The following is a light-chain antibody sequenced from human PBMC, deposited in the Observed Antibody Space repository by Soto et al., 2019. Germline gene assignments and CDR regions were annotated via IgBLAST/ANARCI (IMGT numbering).Light chain of an antibody. CDR3: QHHNSYPLT. Sequence: DIQLTQSPSFLSASVGDRVTITCRASQGIYSHLAWYQQKPGKAPKLLIYAASTLQSGVPSRFSGSRSGTDFILTVSSLQTDDFATYYCQHHNSYPLTFGGGTKGEIK. CDR1: QGIYSH. J-gene: IGKJ4*01. CDR2: AAS. V-gene: IGKV1-9*01.